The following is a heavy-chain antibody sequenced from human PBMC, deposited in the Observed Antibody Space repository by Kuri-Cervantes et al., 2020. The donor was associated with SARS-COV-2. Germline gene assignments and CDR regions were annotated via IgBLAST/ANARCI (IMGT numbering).Heavy chain of an antibody. CDR2: IYYSGST. D-gene: IGHD5-12*01. V-gene: IGHV4-39*07. Sequence: SETLSLTCTVSGGSISSSSYYWGWIRQPPGKGLEWIGSIYYSGSTYYNPSLKSRVTISVDRSKNQFSLKLSSVTAADTAVYYCARVGVATGGFWFDPWGQGTLVTVSS. J-gene: IGHJ5*02. CDR3: ARVGVATGGFWFDP. CDR1: GGSISSSSYY.